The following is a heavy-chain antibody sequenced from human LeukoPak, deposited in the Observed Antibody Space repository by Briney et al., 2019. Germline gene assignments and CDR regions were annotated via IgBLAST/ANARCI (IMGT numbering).Heavy chain of an antibody. V-gene: IGHV1-18*01. J-gene: IGHJ4*02. CDR1: GYTFMNYG. CDR3: AKDSRGLGWASYRPPYYFDH. CDR2: ISAYNGDT. Sequence: ASVKVSCKTSGYTFMNYGITLVRQAPGQGLEWMGWISAYNGDTKYAQNLQGRVTMTTDTSTGTAYMELRSLRSDDTAVYYCAKDSRGLGWASYRPPYYFDHWGQGTLVAVSS. D-gene: IGHD3-16*02.